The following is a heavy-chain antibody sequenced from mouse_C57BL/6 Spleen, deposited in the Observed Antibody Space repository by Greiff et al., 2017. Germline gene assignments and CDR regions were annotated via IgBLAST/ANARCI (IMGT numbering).Heavy chain of an antibody. CDR3: TRRGGNYEAWFAY. J-gene: IGHJ3*01. V-gene: IGHV6-6*01. Sequence: EVMLVESGGGLVQPGGSMTLSCAASGFTFSDAWMDWVRQSPEKGLEWVAEIRNKANNHATYYAESVKGRFTISRDDSKSSVYLQLNILRAEDTGIYYCTRRGGNYEAWFAYWGQGTLVTVSA. CDR1: GFTFSDAW. CDR2: IRNKANNHAT. D-gene: IGHD2-1*01.